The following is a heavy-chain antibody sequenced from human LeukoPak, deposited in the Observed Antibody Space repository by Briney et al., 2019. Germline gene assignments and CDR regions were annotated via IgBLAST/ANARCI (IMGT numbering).Heavy chain of an antibody. V-gene: IGHV1-18*01. CDR3: ARDKEITNRRFDP. J-gene: IGHJ5*02. Sequence: GASVKVSCKASGYIFTSYGVSWVRQAPGQGLEWLGWISTNDGNTNYAQKFQDRITITTDTSTNTAYMELKSLRSDDTAVFYCARDKEITNRRFDPWGQGTLVAVSS. D-gene: IGHD3-10*01. CDR1: GYIFTSYG. CDR2: ISTNDGNT.